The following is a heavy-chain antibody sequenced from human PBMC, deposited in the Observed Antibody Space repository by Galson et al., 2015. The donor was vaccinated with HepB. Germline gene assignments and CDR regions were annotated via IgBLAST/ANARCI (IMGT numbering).Heavy chain of an antibody. CDR3: ARDSSIDAFDI. Sequence: SLRLSCAASGFTFSSYEMNWVRQAPGKGLEWVSYISSSGSTIYYADSVKGRFTISRDNAKNSLYLQMNSLRAEDTAVYYCARDSSIDAFDIWGQGTMVTVSS. D-gene: IGHD2-2*01. CDR2: ISSSGSTI. V-gene: IGHV3-48*03. J-gene: IGHJ3*02. CDR1: GFTFSSYE.